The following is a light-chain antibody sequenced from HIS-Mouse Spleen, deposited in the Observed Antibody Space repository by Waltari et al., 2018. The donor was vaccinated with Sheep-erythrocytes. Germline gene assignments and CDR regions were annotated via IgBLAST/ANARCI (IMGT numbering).Light chain of an antibody. CDR2: EDS. Sequence: SYELTQPPSVSVSPGQTARITCSVDALPTKYAYWYQQKSGQAPVLVIYEDSKRPSGIPERFSGSSSGTMATLTISGAQVEDEADYYCYSTDSSGNHWVFGGGTKLTVL. V-gene: IGLV3-10*01. J-gene: IGLJ3*02. CDR1: ALPTKY. CDR3: YSTDSSGNHWV.